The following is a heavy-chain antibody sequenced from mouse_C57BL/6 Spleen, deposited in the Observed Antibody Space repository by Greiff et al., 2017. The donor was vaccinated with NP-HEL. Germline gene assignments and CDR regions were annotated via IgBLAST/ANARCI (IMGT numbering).Heavy chain of an antibody. D-gene: IGHD2-5*01. J-gene: IGHJ4*01. V-gene: IGHV1-64*01. CDR3: ATPDASNFVRAMDY. CDR1: GYTFTSYW. CDR2: IHPNSGST. Sequence: VQLQQPGAELVKPGASVKLSCKASGYTFTSYWMHWVKQRPGQGLEWIGMIHPNSGSTNYNEKFKGKATLTVDKSSSTAYMQLSSLTCEDSAVYCAATPDASNFVRAMDYWGQGTSVTVSS.